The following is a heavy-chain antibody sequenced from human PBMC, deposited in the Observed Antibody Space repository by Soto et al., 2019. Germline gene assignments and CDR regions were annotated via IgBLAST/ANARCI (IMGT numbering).Heavy chain of an antibody. CDR3: ASTYYNASSGPFDY. CDR1: GGSISSGGYY. D-gene: IGHD3-22*01. J-gene: IGHJ4*02. V-gene: IGHV4-31*03. Sequence: SETLSLTCTVSGGSISSGGYYWSWIRQHPGKGLEWIGYIYYSGSTYYNPSLKSRVTISVDTSKNQFSLKLSSVTAADTAVYYCASTYYNASSGPFDYWGQGTLVTVSS. CDR2: IYYSGST.